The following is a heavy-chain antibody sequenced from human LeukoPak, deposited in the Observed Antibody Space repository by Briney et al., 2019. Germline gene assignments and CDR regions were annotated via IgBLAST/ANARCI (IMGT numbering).Heavy chain of an antibody. CDR1: GFTFSTYD. CDR3: ARGRGGGHMDV. D-gene: IGHD2-15*01. J-gene: IGHJ6*03. V-gene: IGHV3-13*01. CDR2: IDTTGDT. Sequence: GGSLRLSCAASGFTFSTYDMHWVRQATGKGLEWVSAIDTTGDTYYPGSVKGRLTISRENAKNSLYLQMNSLRAGDTAVYYCARGRGGGHMDVWGKGTTVTISS.